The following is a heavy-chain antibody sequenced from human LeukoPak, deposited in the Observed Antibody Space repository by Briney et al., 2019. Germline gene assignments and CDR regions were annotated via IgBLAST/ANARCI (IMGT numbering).Heavy chain of an antibody. CDR3: ARVGGYDFWSGTYYYYYMDV. CDR1: GGSISSYY. Sequence: SETLSLTCTVSGGSISSYYWSWIRQPPGKGLEWIGYIYYSGSTNYNPSLKSRVTMSVDTSKNQFSLKLSSVTAADTAVYYCARVGGYDFWSGTYYYYYMDVWGKGTTVTVSS. J-gene: IGHJ6*03. D-gene: IGHD3-3*01. CDR2: IYYSGST. V-gene: IGHV4-59*12.